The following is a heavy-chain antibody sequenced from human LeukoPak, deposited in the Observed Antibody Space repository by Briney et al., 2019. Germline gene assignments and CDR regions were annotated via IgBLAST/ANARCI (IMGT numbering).Heavy chain of an antibody. Sequence: GGSLRLSCAASGFTFSNYAMHWVRQAPGKGLEYVSAISSNGGSTYYANSVKGRFTISRDNSKNTLYLQMGSLRPEDKPVYYRANLRHHSGSYYDTPYHHWRQGSLVTVPS. J-gene: IGHJ5*02. CDR3: ANLRHHSGSYYDTPYHH. V-gene: IGHV3-64*01. CDR1: GFTFSNYA. CDR2: ISSNGGST. D-gene: IGHD1-26*01.